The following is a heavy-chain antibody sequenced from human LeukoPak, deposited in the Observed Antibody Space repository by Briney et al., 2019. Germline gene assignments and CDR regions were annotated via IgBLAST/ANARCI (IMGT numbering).Heavy chain of an antibody. J-gene: IGHJ4*02. CDR2: ISYDGSYK. Sequence: PGGSLRLSCAASGFTFSNYGMHWVRQAPGKGLEWVAFISYDGSYKYYADSVKGRFTISRDNSKNTLYLQMNSLRAEDTAVYYCAKDPRRYSRTGGYFDYWGLGTLVTVSS. CDR1: GFTFSNYG. CDR3: AKDPRRYSRTGGYFDY. V-gene: IGHV3-30*18. D-gene: IGHD6-13*01.